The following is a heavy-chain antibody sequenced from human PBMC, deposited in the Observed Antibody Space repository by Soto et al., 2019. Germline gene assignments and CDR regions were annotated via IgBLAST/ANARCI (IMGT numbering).Heavy chain of an antibody. CDR2: ISYDGSNK. CDR3: ARAPREYSGPFDY. V-gene: IGHV3-30-3*01. J-gene: IGHJ4*02. Sequence: GGSLRLSCAASGFTFSSYAMHWVRQAPGKGLEWVAVISYDGSNKYYADSVKGRFTISRDNSKNTLYLQMNSLRAEDTAVYYCARAPREYSGPFDYWGQGTLVTVSS. D-gene: IGHD5-12*01. CDR1: GFTFSSYA.